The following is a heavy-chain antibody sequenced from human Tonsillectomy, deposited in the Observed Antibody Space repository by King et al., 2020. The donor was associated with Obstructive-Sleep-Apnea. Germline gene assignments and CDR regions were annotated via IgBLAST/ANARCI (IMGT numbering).Heavy chain of an antibody. Sequence: VQLVESGGGLVKPGGSLRLSCAASGFTFSDYYMSGIRQAPGKGLEWVSYISSSGSTIYYADSVKGRFSNYRDNAKNSLYRQMNSLRAEDTAVYYCARDPQPMSGGPGGVVPAAPSDYWGQGTLVTVSS. CDR3: ARDPQPMSGGPGGVVPAAPSDY. J-gene: IGHJ4*02. CDR1: GFTFSDYY. D-gene: IGHD2-2*01. CDR2: ISSSGSTI. V-gene: IGHV3-11*01.